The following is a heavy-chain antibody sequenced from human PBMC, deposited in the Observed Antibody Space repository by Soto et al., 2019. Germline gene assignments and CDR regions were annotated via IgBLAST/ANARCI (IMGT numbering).Heavy chain of an antibody. D-gene: IGHD5-18*01. Sequence: GGSLRLSCAASGFTFSSYSMNWVRQAPGKGLEWVSCISSSSSTIYYADSVKGRFTISRDNAKNSLYLQMNSLRAEDTAVYYCARDLWRGYSYGSDFDYWGQGTLVTVSS. V-gene: IGHV3-48*01. CDR3: ARDLWRGYSYGSDFDY. CDR1: GFTFSSYS. J-gene: IGHJ4*02. CDR2: ISSSSSTI.